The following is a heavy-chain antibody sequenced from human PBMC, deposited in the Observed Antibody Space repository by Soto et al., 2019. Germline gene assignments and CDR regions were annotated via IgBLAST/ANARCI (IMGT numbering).Heavy chain of an antibody. CDR2: FNPKSGDT. CDR3: ARDASAVNPLDS. CDR1: GYIFTAYS. Sequence: ASVKVSCKASGYIFTAYSMHWVRQAPGQGLEWVVWFNPKSGDTIYAQKFQGRVTLTGVTSISTAYIELYRLTSDVTAVYYCARDASAVNPLDSWGQGTLVAVSS. J-gene: IGHJ4*02. V-gene: IGHV1-2*02. D-gene: IGHD6-19*01.